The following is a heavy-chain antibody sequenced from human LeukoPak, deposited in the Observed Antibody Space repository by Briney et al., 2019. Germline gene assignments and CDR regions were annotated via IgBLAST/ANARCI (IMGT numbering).Heavy chain of an antibody. Sequence: SETLSLTCTVSGVSISSGPYYWTWVRQYPGGGLEYIGYIHHSGLTYYNLSLKSRLTISMDTSESQFSLQLRSVTAADTAVFFCAASYYDTLNGLDYWGQGTRVTVSS. CDR2: IHHSGLT. CDR3: AASYYDTLNGLDY. V-gene: IGHV4-31*03. CDR1: GVSISSGPYY. D-gene: IGHD3-9*01. J-gene: IGHJ4*02.